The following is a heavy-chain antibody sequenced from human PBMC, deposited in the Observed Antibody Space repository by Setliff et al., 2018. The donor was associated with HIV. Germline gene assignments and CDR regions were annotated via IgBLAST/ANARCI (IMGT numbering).Heavy chain of an antibody. V-gene: IGHV5-51*01. CDR1: GYSFTTYW. CDR3: ARAAIGYCSGGSCYTTEYFQH. CDR2: IYPGDSDT. Sequence: PGESLKISCKGSGYSFTTYWIGWVRQMPEKGLEWMGIIYPGDSDTRYSPSFQDQVTISADKSISTAYLQWSSLKAPDTAMYYCARAAIGYCSGGSCYTTEYFQHWGQGTLGTVS. J-gene: IGHJ1*01. D-gene: IGHD2-15*01.